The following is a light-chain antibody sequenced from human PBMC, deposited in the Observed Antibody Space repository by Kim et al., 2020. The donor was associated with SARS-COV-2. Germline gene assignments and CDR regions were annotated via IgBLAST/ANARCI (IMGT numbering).Light chain of an antibody. CDR3: QQYSHWPLT. V-gene: IGKV3-15*01. CDR2: GAS. CDR1: QSVSSSY. J-gene: IGKJ4*01. Sequence: EIVLTQSPGTLSLSPRERATLSCGASQSVSSSYLAWYQQKPGQAPRLLIYGASTRATGIPGRFSGSGSGTEFTLTISSLQSEDFAVYYCQQYSHWPLTFGGGTKVDIK.